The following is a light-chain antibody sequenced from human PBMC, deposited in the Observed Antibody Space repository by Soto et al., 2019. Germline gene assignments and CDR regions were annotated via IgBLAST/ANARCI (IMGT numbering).Light chain of an antibody. V-gene: IGKV3-11*01. CDR1: QSVSSY. CDR3: QQRSNWPRT. Sequence: EIVLTQSPATLSLSPGERATLSCRASQSVSSYLAWYQQKPGQAPRLLIYDASNRATGIPARFSGSGSGTDFAITISSLVPEDFAVYYCQQRSNWPRTFGPGTKVDIK. J-gene: IGKJ3*01. CDR2: DAS.